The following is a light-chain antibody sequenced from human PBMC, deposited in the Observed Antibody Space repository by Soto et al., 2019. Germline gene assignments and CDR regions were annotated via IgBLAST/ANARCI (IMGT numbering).Light chain of an antibody. J-gene: IGKJ1*01. CDR2: GAS. Sequence: EIVLTQSPGTLSLSPGVSATLSCRASQSVSSSYLAWYQQKPGQAPRLLIYGASIRATGIPDGFSGSGSGTDFTLSISRLEPEDFAVYYCQHYVSSPWTFGQVTKVEIK. V-gene: IGKV3-20*01. CDR3: QHYVSSPWT. CDR1: QSVSSSY.